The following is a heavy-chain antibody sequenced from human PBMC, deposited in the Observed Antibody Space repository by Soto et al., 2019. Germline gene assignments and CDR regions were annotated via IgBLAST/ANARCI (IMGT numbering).Heavy chain of an antibody. CDR2: IKQDGSEK. CDR1: GFTFSSYW. J-gene: IGHJ2*01. D-gene: IGHD2-8*01. CDR3: ATERRWSWYFDL. V-gene: IGHV3-7*01. Sequence: EVQLVESGGGLVQPGGSLRLSCAASGFTFSSYWMSWVRQAPGKGLGWVANIKQDGSEKYYVDSVKGRFTISRDNAKNSLYLQINSLRDEDTAVYYCATERRWSWYFDLWGRGTLVTVSS.